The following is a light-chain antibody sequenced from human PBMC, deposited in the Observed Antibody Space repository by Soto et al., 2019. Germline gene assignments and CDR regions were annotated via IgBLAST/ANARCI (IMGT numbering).Light chain of an antibody. CDR2: AAS. J-gene: IGKJ2*01. V-gene: IGKV1-17*02. CDR1: QGIRND. CDR3: QQYYSNPPT. Sequence: IQMTQSPFSMSASAGDRVAITCRASQGIRNDLDWYQHNPGKAPKLLISAASSLQSGVPSRFSGGGSGTDFTLTISNLQPEDFATYYCQQYYSNPPTFGEGTKVDI.